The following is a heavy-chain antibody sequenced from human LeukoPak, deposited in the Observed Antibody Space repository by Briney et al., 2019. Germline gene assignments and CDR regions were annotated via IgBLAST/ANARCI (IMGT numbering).Heavy chain of an antibody. CDR3: ARVRRSYSYYYYGMDV. J-gene: IGHJ6*02. V-gene: IGHV4-34*01. CDR2: ISHSGST. D-gene: IGHD1-26*01. Sequence: SETLSLTCAVYGGSFSGYYWSWIRQPPGKGLEWIGEISHSGSTNYNPSLKSRVTISVDTSKNQFSLKLSSVTAADTAVYYCARVRRSYSYYYYGMDVWGQGTTVTVSS. CDR1: GGSFSGYY.